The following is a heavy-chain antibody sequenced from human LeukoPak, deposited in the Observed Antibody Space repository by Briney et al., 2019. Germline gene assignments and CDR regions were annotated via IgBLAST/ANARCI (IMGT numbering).Heavy chain of an antibody. CDR3: AKDGGDILTGYVDY. CDR1: GFTFSSYG. V-gene: IGHV3-30*18. J-gene: IGHJ4*02. CDR2: ISYDGSNK. Sequence: GGSLRLSCAAPGFTFSSYGMHWVRQAPGKGLEWVAVISYDGSNKYYADSVKGRFTISRDNSKNTLYLQMNSLRAEDTAVYYCAKDGGDILTGYVDYWGQGTLVTVSS. D-gene: IGHD3-9*01.